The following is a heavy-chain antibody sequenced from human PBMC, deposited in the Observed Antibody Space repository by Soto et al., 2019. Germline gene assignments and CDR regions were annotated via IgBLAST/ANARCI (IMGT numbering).Heavy chain of an antibody. CDR1: GGSISSYY. J-gene: IGHJ6*03. Sequence: SETLSLTCTVSGGSISSYYWSWFRQPPGKGLEWIGYIYYSGSTNYNPSLKSRVTISVDTSKNQFSLKLSSVTAADTAVYYCASIAAAGTEGHYYYMDVWGKGTTVTVSS. CDR3: ASIAAAGTEGHYYYMDV. V-gene: IGHV4-59*08. D-gene: IGHD6-13*01. CDR2: IYYSGST.